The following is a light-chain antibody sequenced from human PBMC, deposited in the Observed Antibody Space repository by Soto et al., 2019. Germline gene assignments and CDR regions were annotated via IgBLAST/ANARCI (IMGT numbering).Light chain of an antibody. V-gene: IGKV1-39*01. CDR3: QQTYSTPRT. Sequence: IQMTQSPSSLSASVGDRVTISCRASQSIATYLNWYQQKPGKAPNLLIYEASSLQSGVPSGFSGTGSGTDFTLTISSLQPEDFATYYCQQTYSTPRTFGQGTKV. CDR2: EAS. CDR1: QSIATY. J-gene: IGKJ1*01.